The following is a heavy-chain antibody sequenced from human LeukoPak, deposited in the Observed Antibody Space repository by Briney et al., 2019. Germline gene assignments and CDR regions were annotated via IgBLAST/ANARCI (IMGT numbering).Heavy chain of an antibody. V-gene: IGHV3-21*01. CDR1: GFIFSDYA. J-gene: IGHJ4*02. CDR2: ISRTSAYI. CDR3: ARDERKYCSDSSCYPGDY. D-gene: IGHD2-2*01. Sequence: PGGSLRLSCAASGFIFSDYAMKWVRQAPGKGLEWVGAISRTSAYIYYSDSVNGRFTLSRYNAGDSVYLQMDSLRAEATAVYYCARDERKYCSDSSCYPGDYWGQGILVTVSS.